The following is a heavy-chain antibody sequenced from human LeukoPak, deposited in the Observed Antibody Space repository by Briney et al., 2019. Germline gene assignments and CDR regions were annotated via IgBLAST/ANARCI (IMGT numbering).Heavy chain of an antibody. CDR2: IYHSGST. CDR3: AGVNNSSSWYARRWYFDL. V-gene: IGHV4-38-2*02. J-gene: IGHJ2*01. D-gene: IGHD6-13*01. Sequence: SETLSLTCTVSGYSISSGYYWGWIRQPPGKGLEWIGSIYHSGSTYYNPSLKSRVTISVDTSKNQFSLKLGSVTAADTAVYYCAGVNNSSSWYARRWYFDLWGRGTLVTVSS. CDR1: GYSISSGYY.